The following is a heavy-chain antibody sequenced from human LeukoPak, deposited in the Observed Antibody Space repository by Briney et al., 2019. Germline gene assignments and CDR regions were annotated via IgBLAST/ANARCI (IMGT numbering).Heavy chain of an antibody. D-gene: IGHD2-15*01. CDR2: ISWNSGSI. V-gene: IGHV3-9*01. CDR3: AKDRALGYCSGGSCYGPLFDY. Sequence: PGRSLRLSCAASGFTFDDYAMHWVRQAPGKGLEWVSGISWNSGSIGYADSVKGRFTISRDNAKNSLCLQMNSLRAEDTALYYCAKDRALGYCSGGSCYGPLFDYWGQGTLVTVSS. J-gene: IGHJ4*02. CDR1: GFTFDDYA.